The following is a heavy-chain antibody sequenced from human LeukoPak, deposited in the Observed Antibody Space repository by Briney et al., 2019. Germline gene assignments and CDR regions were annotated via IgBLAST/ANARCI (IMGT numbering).Heavy chain of an antibody. V-gene: IGHV1-3*01. CDR2: INAGNGNT. CDR1: GYTFTSYA. CDR3: TREESSGGFFPRDS. Sequence: ASVKVSCKASGYTFTSYAMHWVRQAPGQRLEWMGWINAGNGNTNLAQQFQGRVTITTDTSTSTAYLEVRSLRSDDTAVYYCTREESSGGFFPRDSWGQGTLVTVPS. J-gene: IGHJ4*02. D-gene: IGHD1-26*01.